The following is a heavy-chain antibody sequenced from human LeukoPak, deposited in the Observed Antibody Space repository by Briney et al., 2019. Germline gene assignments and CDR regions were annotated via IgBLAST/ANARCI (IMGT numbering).Heavy chain of an antibody. CDR2: INPNSGGT. CDR3: ARVLRRAIVATILNY. J-gene: IGHJ4*02. CDR1: GYTFTGYY. Sequence: ASAKVSCKASGYTFTGYYMHWVRQAPGQGLEWMGWINPNSGGTNYAQKFQGRVTMTRDTSISTAYMELSRLRSDDTAVYYCARVLRRAIVATILNYWGQGTLVTVSS. V-gene: IGHV1-2*02. D-gene: IGHD5-12*01.